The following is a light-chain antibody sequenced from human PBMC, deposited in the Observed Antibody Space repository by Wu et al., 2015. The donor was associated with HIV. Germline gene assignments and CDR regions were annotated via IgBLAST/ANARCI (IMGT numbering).Light chain of an antibody. CDR1: QSVSGT. V-gene: IGKV3-20*01. CDR2: DAS. Sequence: EIVLTQSPATLSFSPGERATLFCRASQSVSGTLAWYQQKLGQAPRLLIYDASNRATGIPDRFSGSGSGTDFTLTISRLEPEDFAVYYCQQYGSSPRTFGQGTKVEIK. CDR3: QQYGSSPRT. J-gene: IGKJ1*01.